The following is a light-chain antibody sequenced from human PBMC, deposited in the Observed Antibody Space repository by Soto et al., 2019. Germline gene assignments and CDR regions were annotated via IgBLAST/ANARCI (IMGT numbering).Light chain of an antibody. V-gene: IGKV3-15*01. CDR1: QSVNTD. Sequence: EIVMTQSPVTLSVSPGESATLSCRASQSVNTDLAWYQQKPGQAPRLLIYGASTRATRIPARISGGGSGTEFTLTISSLQSEDFAIYYCQQYNVWYTFGQGTKLEIK. J-gene: IGKJ2*01. CDR3: QQYNVWYT. CDR2: GAS.